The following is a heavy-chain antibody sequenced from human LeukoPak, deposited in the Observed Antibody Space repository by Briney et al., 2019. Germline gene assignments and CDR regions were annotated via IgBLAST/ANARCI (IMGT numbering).Heavy chain of an antibody. V-gene: IGHV3-11*01. CDR2: ISSSGSTI. D-gene: IGHD3-22*01. CDR3: AKYYYDSSGSRHFDY. CDR1: GFTFSDYY. Sequence: GGSLRLSCAASGFTFSDYYMSWIRQAPGKGLEWVSYISSSGSTIYYADSVKGRFTISRDNAKNSLYLQMNSLRAEDTAVYYCAKYYYDSSGSRHFDYWGQGTLVTVSS. J-gene: IGHJ4*02.